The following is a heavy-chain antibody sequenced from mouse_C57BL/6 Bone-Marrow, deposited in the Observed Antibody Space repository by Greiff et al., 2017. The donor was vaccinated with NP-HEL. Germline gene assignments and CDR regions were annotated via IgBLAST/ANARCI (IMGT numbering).Heavy chain of an antibody. CDR1: GFTFSSYG. V-gene: IGHV5-6*01. J-gene: IGHJ4*01. CDR3: ARQAYYDAMDY. Sequence: EVKLMESGGDLVKPGGSLKLSCAASGFTFSSYGMSWVRQTPDKRLEWVATISSGGSYTYYPDSVKGRFTIPRDHAKNTLYLQMSSLKSEDTAMYYCARQAYYDAMDYWGQGTSVTVSS. CDR2: ISSGGSYT.